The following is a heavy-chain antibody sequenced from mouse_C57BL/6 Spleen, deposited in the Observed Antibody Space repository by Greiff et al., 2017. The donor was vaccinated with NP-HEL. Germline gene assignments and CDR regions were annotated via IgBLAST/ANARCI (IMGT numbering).Heavy chain of an antibody. V-gene: IGHV1-81*01. J-gene: IGHJ2*01. D-gene: IGHD1-1*01. CDR1: GYTFTSYG. CDR2: IYPRSGNT. CDR3: ARCFTVVEGLDY. Sequence: QVQLKESGAELARPGASVKLSCKASGYTFTSYGISWVKQRTGQGLEWIGEIYPRSGNTYYNEKFKGKATLTADKSSSTAYMELRSLTSEDAAVYFCARCFTVVEGLDYWGQGTTLTVSS.